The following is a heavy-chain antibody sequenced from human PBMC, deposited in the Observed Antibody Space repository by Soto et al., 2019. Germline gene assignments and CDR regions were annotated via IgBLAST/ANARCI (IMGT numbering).Heavy chain of an antibody. D-gene: IGHD3-3*01. CDR2: IKEDGSEK. V-gene: IGHV3-7*01. J-gene: IGHJ6*02. CDR3: ARGYYDQYYYYGMDV. CDR1: GFTFSSYW. Sequence: SLRLSCAASGFTFSSYWMSWVRQAPGKGLEWVANIKEDGSEKYYVDSVKGRFTISRDNAKNSLYLQMNSLRAEDTAVYYCARGYYDQYYYYGMDVWGQGTTVTVSS.